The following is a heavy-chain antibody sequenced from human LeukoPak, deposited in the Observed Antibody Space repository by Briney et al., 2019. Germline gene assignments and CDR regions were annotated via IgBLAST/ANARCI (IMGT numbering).Heavy chain of an antibody. Sequence: GGSLRLSCAASGFTFSSYAMHWVRQAPGKGLEWVAVISYDGSNKYYADSVKGRFTISRDNSKNTLYLQMNSLRAEDTAVYYCARQAHIAAFDYWGQGTLVTVSS. J-gene: IGHJ4*02. V-gene: IGHV3-30-3*01. CDR2: ISYDGSNK. D-gene: IGHD6-25*01. CDR1: GFTFSSYA. CDR3: ARQAHIAAFDY.